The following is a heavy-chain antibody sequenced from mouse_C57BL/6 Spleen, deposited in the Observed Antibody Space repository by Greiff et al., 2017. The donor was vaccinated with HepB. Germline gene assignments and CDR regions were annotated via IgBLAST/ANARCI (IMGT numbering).Heavy chain of an antibody. V-gene: IGHV1-72*01. J-gene: IGHJ2*01. CDR3: AREGDYYGSSAIDY. D-gene: IGHD1-1*01. Sequence: VQLQQPGAELVKPGASVKLSCKASGYTFTSYWMHWVKQRPGRGLEWIGRIDPNSGGTKYNEKFKSKATLTVDKPSSTAYMQLSSLPSEDSAVYYCAREGDYYGSSAIDYWGQGTTLTVSS. CDR2: IDPNSGGT. CDR1: GYTFTSYW.